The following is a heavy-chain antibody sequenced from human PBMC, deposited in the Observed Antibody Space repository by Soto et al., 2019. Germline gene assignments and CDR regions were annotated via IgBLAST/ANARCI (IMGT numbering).Heavy chain of an antibody. CDR2: IFSNDEK. CDR1: GFSLSNARMG. D-gene: IGHD3-9*01. J-gene: IGHJ3*02. Sequence: QVTLKESGPVLVKPTETLTLTCTVSGFSLSNARMGVSWIRQPPGKALEWLAHIFSNDEKSYSTSLKSRLTISKDTSKSQVGLTMTNMDPVDTATYYCARIKGNYDILTGYSYDAFDIWGQGTMVTVSS. V-gene: IGHV2-26*01. CDR3: ARIKGNYDILTGYSYDAFDI.